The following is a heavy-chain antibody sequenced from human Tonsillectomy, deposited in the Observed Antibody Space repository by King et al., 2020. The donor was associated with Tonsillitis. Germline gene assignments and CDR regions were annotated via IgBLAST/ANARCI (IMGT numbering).Heavy chain of an antibody. CDR2: ISYYGSNK. J-gene: IGHJ6*02. CDR3: VRDHLIGHQLARIYFYGMDV. V-gene: IGHV3-30-3*01. CDR1: GFTVSGFA. Sequence: VQLVESGGGVVQPGRSLRLSCAASGFTVSGFAMHWVRQAPGKGLEGWAVISYYGSNKYYADSVKGRFTISRDNSKNMLYLQMNSLRVEDTAVYYCVRDHLIGHQLARIYFYGMDVWGQGTTVTVSS. D-gene: IGHD1-14*01.